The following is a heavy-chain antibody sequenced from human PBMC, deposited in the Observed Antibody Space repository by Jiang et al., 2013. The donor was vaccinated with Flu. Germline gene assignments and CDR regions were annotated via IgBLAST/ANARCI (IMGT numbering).Heavy chain of an antibody. V-gene: IGHV2-5*01. D-gene: IGHD3-10*01. CDR3: ARIYYGSGKYYYYGMDV. CDR1: GFSLSTSGVG. CDR2: IYWNDDK. J-gene: IGHJ6*02. Sequence: PTQTLTLTCTFSGFSLSTSGVGVGWIRQPPGKALEWLALIYWNDDKRYSPSLKSRLTITKDTSKNQVVLTMTNMDPVDTATYYCARIYYGSGKYYYYGMDVWGQGTTVTVSS.